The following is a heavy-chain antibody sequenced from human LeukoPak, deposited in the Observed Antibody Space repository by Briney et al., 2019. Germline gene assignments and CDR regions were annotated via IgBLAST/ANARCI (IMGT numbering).Heavy chain of an antibody. V-gene: IGHV3-9*01. CDR1: GFTFDDYA. CDR2: ISWNSGSI. Sequence: GGSLRLSCAASGFTFDDYAMHWVRQAPGKGLEWVSGISWNSGSIGYADSVKGRFTISRDNAKNSLYLQMNSLRAEDTALYYCAKDMRAIAAADPFDYWGQGTLVTVSS. CDR3: AKDMRAIAAADPFDY. D-gene: IGHD6-13*01. J-gene: IGHJ4*02.